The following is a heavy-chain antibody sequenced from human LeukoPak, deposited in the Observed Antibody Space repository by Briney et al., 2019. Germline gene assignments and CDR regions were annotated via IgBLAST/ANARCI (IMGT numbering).Heavy chain of an antibody. CDR3: ARDGGVAVSGIDS. V-gene: IGHV6-1*01. CDR1: GDSVSSNSAA. Sequence: SQTLSLTCAISGDSVSSNSAAWNWLRQSPSRGLECLGRTYYRYKWYNDYAPSVKSRITNNPDTSKNQFSLHLNFVTPEDTAVYYCARDGGVAVSGIDSWGQGTPVTVSS. CDR2: TYYRYKWYN. J-gene: IGHJ4*02. D-gene: IGHD6-19*01.